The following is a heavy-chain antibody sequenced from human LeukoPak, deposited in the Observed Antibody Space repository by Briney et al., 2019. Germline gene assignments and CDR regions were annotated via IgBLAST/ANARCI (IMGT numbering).Heavy chain of an antibody. D-gene: IGHD6-19*01. CDR3: AKAPGYSSGWLI. Sequence: HSGGSLRLSCAASGLTFSSYAMSWVRQAPGKGLEWVSAISGSGGSTYYADSVKGRFTISRDNSKNTLYLQMNSLRAEDTAVYYCAKAPGYSSGWLIWGQGTMVTVSS. V-gene: IGHV3-23*01. CDR1: GLTFSSYA. J-gene: IGHJ3*02. CDR2: ISGSGGST.